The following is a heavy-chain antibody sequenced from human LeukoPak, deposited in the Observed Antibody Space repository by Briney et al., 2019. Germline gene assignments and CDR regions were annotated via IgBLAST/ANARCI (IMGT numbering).Heavy chain of an antibody. CDR3: ARRGYSSGWYYFDY. D-gene: IGHD6-19*01. CDR1: GGSISSYY. V-gene: IGHV4-59*08. Sequence: SETLSLTCTVSGGSISSYYWSWIRQPPGKGLEWIGYIYYSGSTNYNPSLKSRVTISVDTSKNQFSLNLSSVTAADTAVYYCARRGYSSGWYYFDYWGQGALVTVSS. J-gene: IGHJ4*02. CDR2: IYYSGST.